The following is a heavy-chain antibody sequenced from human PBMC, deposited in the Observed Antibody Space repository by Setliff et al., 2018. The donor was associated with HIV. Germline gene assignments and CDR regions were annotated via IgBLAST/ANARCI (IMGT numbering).Heavy chain of an antibody. CDR1: GGSISSSSYY. Sequence: SETLSLTCSVSGGSISSSSYYWGWIRQPPGKGLDWIGSMSYTGTTYDNPSLKSHVTISVDTSKNQFSLKLTSVTAADAAVYFCAMGSSGYPFDYWGQGSLVTVSS. V-gene: IGHV4-39*01. J-gene: IGHJ4*02. D-gene: IGHD3-22*01. CDR3: AMGSSGYPFDY. CDR2: MSYTGTT.